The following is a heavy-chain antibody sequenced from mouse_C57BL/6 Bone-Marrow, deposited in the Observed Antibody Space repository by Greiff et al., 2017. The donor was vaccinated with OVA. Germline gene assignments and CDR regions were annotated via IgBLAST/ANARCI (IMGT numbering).Heavy chain of an antibody. D-gene: IGHD2-5*01. CDR1: GFTFSDYY. CDR2: INYDGSST. J-gene: IGHJ2*01. CDR3: ARYYSNSYFDY. Sequence: EVMLVESEGGLVQPGSSMKLSCTASGFTFSDYYMAWVRQVPEKGLEWVANINYDGSSTYYLDSLKSRFIISRDNAKNILYLQMSSLKSEDTATYYCARYYSNSYFDYWGQGTTLTVSS. V-gene: IGHV5-16*01.